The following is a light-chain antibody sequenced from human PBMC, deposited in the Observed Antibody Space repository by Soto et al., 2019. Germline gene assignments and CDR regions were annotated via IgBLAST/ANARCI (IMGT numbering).Light chain of an antibody. J-gene: IGKJ4*01. CDR2: GAS. CDR3: QQYNNWPPPT. CDR1: QSVSSN. V-gene: IGKV3-15*01. Sequence: EIVMTQSPATLSVSPGERITLSCRASQSVSSNLGWYQQKPGQAPRLLIYGASTRATGIPDRFSGSGSGTQFTLTISSLQSEDFGIYYCQQYNNWPPPTFGGGTKVEI.